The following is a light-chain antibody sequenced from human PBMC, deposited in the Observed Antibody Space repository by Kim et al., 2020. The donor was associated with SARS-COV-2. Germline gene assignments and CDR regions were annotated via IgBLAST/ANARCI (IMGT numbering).Light chain of an antibody. CDR2: QHT. CDR1: KLGDKY. Sequence: SYELTQPPSVSVSPGQTASITCSGSKLGDKYAYWYQKKPGQSPVFVIYQHTKRPSGISQRFSGSSSGNTATLTISRAQTMDEADYYCQACDSSTAVLGGGTQLTFL. J-gene: IGLJ3*02. V-gene: IGLV3-1*01. CDR3: QACDSSTAV.